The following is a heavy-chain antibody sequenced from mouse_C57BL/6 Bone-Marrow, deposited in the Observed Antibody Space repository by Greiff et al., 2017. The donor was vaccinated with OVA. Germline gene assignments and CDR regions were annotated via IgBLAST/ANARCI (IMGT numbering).Heavy chain of an antibody. CDR2: ISDGGSYT. D-gene: IGHD2-4*01. CDR1: GFTFSSYA. J-gene: IGHJ3*01. CDR3: ARDRMIRAWFAD. Sequence: EVQVVESGGGLVKPGGSLKLSCAASGFTFSSYAMSWVRQTPEKRLEWVATISDGGSYTYYPDNVKGRFTISRDNAKNNLYLQMSHLKSEDTAMYYCARDRMIRAWFADWGQGTLVTVSA. V-gene: IGHV5-4*01.